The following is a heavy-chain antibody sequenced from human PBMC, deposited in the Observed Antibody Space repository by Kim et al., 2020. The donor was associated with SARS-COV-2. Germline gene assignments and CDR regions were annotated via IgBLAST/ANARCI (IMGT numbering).Heavy chain of an antibody. CDR1: GFTFSSYA. V-gene: IGHV3-30*04. D-gene: IGHD3-10*01. Sequence: GGSLRLSCAASGFTFSSYAMHWVRQAPGKGLEWVAVISYDGSNKYYADSVKGRLTISRDNSKNTLYLQMNSLRAEDTAVYYCAREWDYGSGSYYNGLQYYYYYSGMDVWGQGTTVTVSS. CDR3: AREWDYGSGSYYNGLQYYYYYSGMDV. CDR2: ISYDGSNK. J-gene: IGHJ6*02.